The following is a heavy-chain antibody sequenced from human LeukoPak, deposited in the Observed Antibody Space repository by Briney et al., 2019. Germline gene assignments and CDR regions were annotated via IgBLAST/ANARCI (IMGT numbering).Heavy chain of an antibody. D-gene: IGHD3-22*01. J-gene: IGHJ4*02. CDR1: GLTFRNYA. V-gene: IGHV3-23*01. CDR3: AKMGPGAYYYDSSDFDF. Sequence: GESLRLSCAASGLTFRNYAMSWVRQAPEKGLEWVSAISGYGYNTYYADSVQGRFTISRDNSKNTLYLQMNSLRAEDTAVYYCAKMGPGAYYYDSSDFDFWGQGTLVTVSS. CDR2: ISGYGYNT.